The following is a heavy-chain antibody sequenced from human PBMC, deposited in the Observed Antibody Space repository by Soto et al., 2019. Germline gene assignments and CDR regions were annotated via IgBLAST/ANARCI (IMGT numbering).Heavy chain of an antibody. J-gene: IGHJ3*02. CDR1: GFSLSNARMG. CDR3: ARIRGTAMVRITDAFDI. Sequence: QVTLKESGPVLVKPTETLTLTCTVSGFSLSNARMGVSWIRQPPGQALEWLAHIFSNDEKSYSTSLKSRLTISKETSKSQVVLTMTNMDPVDTATYYCARIRGTAMVRITDAFDIWGQGTMVTVSS. CDR2: IFSNDEK. D-gene: IGHD5-18*01. V-gene: IGHV2-26*01.